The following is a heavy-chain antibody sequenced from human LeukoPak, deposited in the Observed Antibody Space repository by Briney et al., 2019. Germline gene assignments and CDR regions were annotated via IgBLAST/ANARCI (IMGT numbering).Heavy chain of an antibody. J-gene: IGHJ3*02. V-gene: IGHV3-21*01. CDR2: ISSSSSYI. D-gene: IGHD3-22*01. Sequence: GGSLRLSCAASGFTFSSYSMNWVRQAPGKGLEWVSSISSSSSYIYYADSVKGRFTISRDNAKNSLYLQMNSLRAEDTAVYYCARVDSSGYYLVGACDIWGQGTMVTVSS. CDR1: GFTFSSYS. CDR3: ARVDSSGYYLVGACDI.